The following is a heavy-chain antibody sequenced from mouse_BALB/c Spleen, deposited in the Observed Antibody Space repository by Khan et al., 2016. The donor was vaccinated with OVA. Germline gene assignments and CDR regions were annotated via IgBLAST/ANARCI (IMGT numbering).Heavy chain of an antibody. J-gene: IGHJ2*01. CDR3: ANDRIDY. Sequence: VQLQQSGAELAKPGASVKMSCTASGYTFTSYGMHWIKQRPGQGLEWIGYINTTSGDTDYNQKFKDKATLTADKSSSTAYMQLSSLTADDSAVYYYANDRIDYWGQGTALTVSS. CDR2: INTTSGDT. CDR1: GYTFTSYG. V-gene: IGHV1-4*01.